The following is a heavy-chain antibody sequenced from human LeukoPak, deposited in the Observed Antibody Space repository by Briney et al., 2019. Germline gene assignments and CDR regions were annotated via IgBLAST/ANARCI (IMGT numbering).Heavy chain of an antibody. J-gene: IGHJ4*02. D-gene: IGHD4-17*01. Sequence: GGSLRLSCAASGFTFSSYAMSWVRQAPGKGLEWVSAISGSGGSTYYADSVKGRFTISRDNSKNTLYLQMNSLRAEDTAVYYRAKGYGVLDFYYFDYWGQGTLVTVSS. V-gene: IGHV3-23*01. CDR3: AKGYGVLDFYYFDY. CDR1: GFTFSSYA. CDR2: ISGSGGST.